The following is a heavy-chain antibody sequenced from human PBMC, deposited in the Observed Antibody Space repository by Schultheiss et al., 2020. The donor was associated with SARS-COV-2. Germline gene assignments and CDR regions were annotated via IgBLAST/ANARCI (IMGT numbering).Heavy chain of an antibody. J-gene: IGHJ4*02. Sequence: SETLSLTCAVYGGPFSGYSWSWIRQPPGKGLEWIGYIYYSGSTNYNPSLKSRVTISVDTSKNQFSLKLSSVTAADTAVYYCAAGIAVAGTIYWGQGTLVTVSS. CDR2: IYYSGST. D-gene: IGHD6-19*01. CDR1: GGPFSGYS. V-gene: IGHV4-59*01. CDR3: AAGIAVAGTIY.